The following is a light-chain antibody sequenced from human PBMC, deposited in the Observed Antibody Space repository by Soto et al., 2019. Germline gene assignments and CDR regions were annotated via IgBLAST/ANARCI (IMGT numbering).Light chain of an antibody. Sequence: EIVLTQSPATLSLSPGESATLSCRASQSVTKYLVWYQQKPGQAPRLLIYGASSRATGIPDRFSGSGSGTDFTLTISRLEPEDFAVYYCQQYGSSLWTFGQGTKVDIK. CDR3: QQYGSSLWT. J-gene: IGKJ1*01. V-gene: IGKV3-20*01. CDR2: GAS. CDR1: QSVTKY.